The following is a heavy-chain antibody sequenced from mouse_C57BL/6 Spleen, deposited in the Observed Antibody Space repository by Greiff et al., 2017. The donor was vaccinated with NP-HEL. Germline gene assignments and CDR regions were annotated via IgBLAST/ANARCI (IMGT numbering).Heavy chain of an antibody. J-gene: IGHJ2*01. CDR3: ARHDSYGSSGGFDY. Sequence: EVKLVESGGGLVKPGGSLKLSCAASGFTFSSYTMSWVRQTPEKRLEWVATISGGGGNTYYPDSVKGRFTISRDNAKNTLYLQMSSLRSEDIALYSCARHDSYGSSGGFDYWGQGTTLTVSS. D-gene: IGHD1-1*01. CDR1: GFTFSSYT. V-gene: IGHV5-9*01. CDR2: ISGGGGNT.